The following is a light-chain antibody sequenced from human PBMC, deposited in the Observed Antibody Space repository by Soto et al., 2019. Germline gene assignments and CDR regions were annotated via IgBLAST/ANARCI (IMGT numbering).Light chain of an antibody. CDR1: QSVSSN. CDR2: GAS. J-gene: IGKJ1*01. V-gene: IGKV3-15*01. Sequence: IVLSQSPATLSVSPGERATRSCRASQSVSSNLAWYQQKPGRAPRLLSYGASTRATGFPARFSGSGSGTEFTLTISSLQSEDFAVYYCQQYNNWPRTFGQGTKVDIK. CDR3: QQYNNWPRT.